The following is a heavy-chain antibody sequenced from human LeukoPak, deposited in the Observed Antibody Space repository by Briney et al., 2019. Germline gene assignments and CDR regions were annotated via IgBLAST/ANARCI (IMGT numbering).Heavy chain of an antibody. J-gene: IGHJ6*03. CDR2: IRSSSSYI. CDR3: AKNGDRGAYCSGGSCYPYYYYYMDV. D-gene: IGHD2-15*01. Sequence: GSLRLSCAASGFTSSSYMMNWVRQAPGKGLEWISSIRSSSSYIYNADSVKGRFTISRDNSKNTLCLQMNSLRAEDTAIYYCAKNGDRGAYCSGGSCYPYYYYYMDVWGKGTTVTISS. CDR1: GFTSSSYM. V-gene: IGHV3-21*04.